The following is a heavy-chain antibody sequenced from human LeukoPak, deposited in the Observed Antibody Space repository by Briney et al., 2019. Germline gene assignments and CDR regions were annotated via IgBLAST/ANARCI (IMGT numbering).Heavy chain of an antibody. V-gene: IGHV3-33*08. CDR1: GFIFSNYW. D-gene: IGHD3-10*01. CDR3: ARDPKRAISYGSGSHFDY. J-gene: IGHJ4*02. CDR2: IWYDGINK. Sequence: GGSLRLSCAASGFIFSNYWMNGVRQAPGKGLEGVAVIWYDGINKYYADSVKGRFTISRDNSKNTRYLDMNSLTVEDTAVYYCARDPKRAISYGSGSHFDYWGQGTLVTVSS.